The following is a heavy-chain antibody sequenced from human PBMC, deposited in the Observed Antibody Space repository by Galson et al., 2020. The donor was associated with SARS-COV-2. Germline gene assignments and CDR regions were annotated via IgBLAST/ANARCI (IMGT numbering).Heavy chain of an antibody. J-gene: IGHJ4*02. D-gene: IGHD1-26*01. CDR1: GFTFIGSA. CDR3: AAIVGATTASY. V-gene: IGHV1-58*02. Sequence: ASVKVSCKTSGFTFIGSAIQWVRQARGQRLEWIGWIVGANGDTKYAQKFQERVTITRDMSTSTAYMEVHSLRSEDTAVYYCAAIVGATTASYWGQGTLVTVSS. CDR2: IVGANGDT.